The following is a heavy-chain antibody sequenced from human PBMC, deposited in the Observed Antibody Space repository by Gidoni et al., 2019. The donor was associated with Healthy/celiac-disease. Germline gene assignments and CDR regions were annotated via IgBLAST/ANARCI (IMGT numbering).Heavy chain of an antibody. CDR3: AQQAFGELSFSGMDV. Sequence: EVQLVESGGGLVQPGRSLRLSCAASGFTFADYAMHWVRQAPGKGLEWVSGISWNSVSIGYADSVKGRFTISRDNAKNSLYLQMNSLRAEDTALYYCAQQAFGELSFSGMDVWGQGTTVTVSS. V-gene: IGHV3-9*01. J-gene: IGHJ6*02. CDR1: GFTFADYA. CDR2: ISWNSVSI. D-gene: IGHD3-10*01.